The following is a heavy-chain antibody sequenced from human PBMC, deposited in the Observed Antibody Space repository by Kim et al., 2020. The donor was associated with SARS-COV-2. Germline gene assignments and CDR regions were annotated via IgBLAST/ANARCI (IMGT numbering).Heavy chain of an antibody. Sequence: SETLSLTCAVYGGSFSGYYWSWIRQPPGKGLEWIGEINHSGSTNYNPSLKSRVTISVDTSKNQFSLKLSSVTAADTAVYYCASSPTRYCSSTSCYGGYWGQGTLVTVSS. CDR3: ASSPTRYCSSTSCYGGY. D-gene: IGHD2-2*01. CDR1: GGSFSGYY. J-gene: IGHJ4*02. CDR2: INHSGST. V-gene: IGHV4-34*01.